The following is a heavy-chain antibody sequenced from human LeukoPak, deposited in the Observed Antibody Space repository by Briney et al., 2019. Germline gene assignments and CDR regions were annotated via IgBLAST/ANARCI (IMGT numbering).Heavy chain of an antibody. D-gene: IGHD3-10*01. CDR3: ARDGEQYYGSGSYRYYYGMDV. V-gene: IGHV3-30*02. CDR1: GFTFSSYS. Sequence: GGSLRLSCAASGFTFSSYSMHWVRQAPGKGLEWVAFIRYDGSNKYYADSVKGRFTISRDNSKNTLYLQMNSLRAEDTAVYYCARDGEQYYGSGSYRYYYGMDVWSQGTTVTVSS. J-gene: IGHJ6*02. CDR2: IRYDGSNK.